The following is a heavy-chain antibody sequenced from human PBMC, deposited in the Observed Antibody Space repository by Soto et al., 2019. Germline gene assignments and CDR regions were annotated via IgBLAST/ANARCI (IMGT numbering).Heavy chain of an antibody. D-gene: IGHD3-3*01. CDR1: GFTFSSYG. CDR2: ISYDGSNK. J-gene: IGHJ4*02. V-gene: IGHV3-30*18. Sequence: QVQLVESGGGVVQPGRSLRLSCAASGFTFSSYGMHWVRQAPGKGLEWVAVISYDGSNKYYADSGKGRFTISRDNSQYTLYLQMNSLRAEDTAVYYCAKEATIFGVVIPFDYWGQGTLVTVSS. CDR3: AKEATIFGVVIPFDY.